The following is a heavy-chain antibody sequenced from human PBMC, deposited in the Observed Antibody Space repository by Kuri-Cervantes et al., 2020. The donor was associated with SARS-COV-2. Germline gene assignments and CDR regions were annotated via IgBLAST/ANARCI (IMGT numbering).Heavy chain of an antibody. Sequence: SQTLSLTCAVYGGSFSGYYWSWIRQPPGKGLEWIGEINHSGSTNYNPSLKSRVTISVDTSKNLFSLKLSSVTAADTAVYYCARGERNFDYWGQGTLVTVSS. J-gene: IGHJ4*02. CDR1: GGSFSGYY. V-gene: IGHV4-34*01. CDR2: INHSGST. CDR3: ARGERNFDY. D-gene: IGHD1-1*01.